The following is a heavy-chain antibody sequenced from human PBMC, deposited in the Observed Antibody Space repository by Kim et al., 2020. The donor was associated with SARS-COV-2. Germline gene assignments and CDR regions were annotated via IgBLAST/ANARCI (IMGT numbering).Heavy chain of an antibody. J-gene: IGHJ4*02. D-gene: IGHD3-16*02. CDR2: INTDTGSP. CDR1: GYTFTNHA. CDR3: ARVVWGGYRYIDS. V-gene: IGHV7-4-1*02. Sequence: ASVKVSCKASGYTFTNHAINWVRQAPGRGLEWMGWINTDTGSPTYAPDFTGRFVFSLDTSVSTAYLQIRSLEEEDTALYYCARVVWGGYRYIDSWGQGTLVTVSS.